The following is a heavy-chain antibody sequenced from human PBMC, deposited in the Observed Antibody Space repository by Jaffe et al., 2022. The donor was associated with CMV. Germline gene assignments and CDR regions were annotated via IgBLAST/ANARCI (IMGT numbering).Heavy chain of an antibody. J-gene: IGHJ6*02. CDR2: ISSSSSYI. CDR1: GFTFSSYS. CDR3: ASARLLGYYYYGMDV. D-gene: IGHD2-15*01. V-gene: IGHV3-21*01. Sequence: EVQLVESGGGLVKPGGSLRLSCAASGFTFSSYSMNWVRQAPGKGLEWVSSISSSSSYIYYADSVKGRFTISRDNAKNSLYLQMNSLRAEDTAVYYCASARLLGYYYYGMDVWGQGTTVTVSS.